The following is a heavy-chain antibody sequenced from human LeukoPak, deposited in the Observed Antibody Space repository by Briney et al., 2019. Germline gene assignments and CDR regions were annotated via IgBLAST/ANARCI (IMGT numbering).Heavy chain of an antibody. CDR3: TRDPRHKYGNFDN. CDR1: GYNFATYG. D-gene: IGHD2/OR15-2a*01. V-gene: IGHV1-18*01. Sequence: GASVKVSCKASGYNFATYGISWVRQAPGQGLEWMGWIAPYNDNTNSAQKFQGRLSMTADTSTSTASMELRSLRSDDTAAYYCTRDPRHKYGNFDNWGQGTLVTVSS. CDR2: IAPYNDNT. J-gene: IGHJ4*02.